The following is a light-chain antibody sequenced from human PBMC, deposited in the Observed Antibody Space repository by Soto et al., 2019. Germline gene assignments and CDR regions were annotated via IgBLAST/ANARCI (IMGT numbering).Light chain of an antibody. CDR3: QTWGTGIQL. CDR2: LNSDGAH. Sequence: QPVLTQSPSASASLGASVKLTCTLSSGHSSYAIAWHQQQPEKGPRYLMKLNSDGAHRKGDGIPDRFSGSSSGAERYLTSSSLQYEDEADYYCQTWGTGIQLFGGGTKLTVL. CDR1: SGHSSYA. V-gene: IGLV4-69*01. J-gene: IGLJ2*01.